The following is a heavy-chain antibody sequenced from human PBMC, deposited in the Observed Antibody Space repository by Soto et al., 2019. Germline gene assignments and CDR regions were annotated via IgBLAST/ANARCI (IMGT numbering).Heavy chain of an antibody. CDR2: INHSGST. CDR1: GGSFSGYY. CDR3: ARARRQYRSSSGAPRTYGMDV. V-gene: IGHV4-34*01. Sequence: SETLFLTCAVYGGSFSGYYWSWIRQPPGKGLEWIGEINHSGSTNYNPSLKSRVTISVDTSKNQFSLKLSSVTAADTAVYYCARARRQYRSSSGAPRTYGMDVWGQGTTVTVSS. J-gene: IGHJ6*02. D-gene: IGHD6-6*01.